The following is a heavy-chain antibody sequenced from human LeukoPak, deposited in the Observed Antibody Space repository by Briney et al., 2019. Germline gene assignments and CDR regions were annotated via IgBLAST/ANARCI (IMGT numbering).Heavy chain of an antibody. J-gene: IGHJ4*02. CDR1: GYSISSGYY. Sequence: PSETLSLTCTVSGYSISSGYYWGWIRQPPEKGLEWIGSIYHSGSTYYNPSLKSRVTISVDTSKNQFSLQLSSVTAADTAVYYCAREPSGSYRPFDYWGQGTLVTVSS. CDR2: IYHSGST. V-gene: IGHV4-38-2*02. CDR3: AREPSGSYRPFDY. D-gene: IGHD1-26*01.